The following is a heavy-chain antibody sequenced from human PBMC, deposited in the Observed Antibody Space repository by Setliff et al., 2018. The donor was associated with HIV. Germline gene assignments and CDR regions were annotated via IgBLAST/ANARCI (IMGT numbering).Heavy chain of an antibody. Sequence: KPSETLSLTCAVYGGSFSGYYWSWVRQPPGKGLEWIGEINHSGSTNPNPSLKSRVTISADTSKNQFSLKLTSVTAADTAVYYCARGRMGYYGSGSYLPWGQGMLVTVSS. CDR2: INHSGST. D-gene: IGHD3-10*01. CDR3: ARGRMGYYGSGSYLP. CDR1: GGSFSGYY. V-gene: IGHV4-34*01. J-gene: IGHJ5*02.